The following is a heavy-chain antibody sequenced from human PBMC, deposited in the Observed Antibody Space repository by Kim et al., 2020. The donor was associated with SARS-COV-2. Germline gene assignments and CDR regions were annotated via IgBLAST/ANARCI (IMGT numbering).Heavy chain of an antibody. CDR3: ARRGSGWDWYFNL. CDR1: GGYISSSSSY. Sequence: SETLSLTCTVSGGYISSSSSYWGGIRQPPGKGLEWIGSIYYSGSTYYNPSFKSRVTISVDTSKNQLYLKLNSVTAADTAVYYCARRGSGWDWYFNLWGCGTPVSFSP. CDR2: IYYSGST. J-gene: IGHJ2*01. V-gene: IGHV4-39*01. D-gene: IGHD6-19*01.